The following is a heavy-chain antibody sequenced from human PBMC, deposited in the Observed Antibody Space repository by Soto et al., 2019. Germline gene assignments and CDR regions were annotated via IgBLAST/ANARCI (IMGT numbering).Heavy chain of an antibody. CDR3: ALWFGEFTNPDAFDI. D-gene: IGHD3-10*01. CDR1: GFTVSSNY. CDR2: IYSGGST. V-gene: IGHV3-53*01. Sequence: GGSLRLSCAASGFTVSSNYMSWVRQAPGKGLEWVSVIYSGGSTYYADSVKGRFTISRDNSKNTLYLQMNSLRAEDTAVYYCALWFGEFTNPDAFDIWGQGTMVTVSS. J-gene: IGHJ3*02.